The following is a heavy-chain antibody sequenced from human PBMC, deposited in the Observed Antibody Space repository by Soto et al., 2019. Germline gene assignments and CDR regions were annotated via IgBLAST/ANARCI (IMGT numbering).Heavy chain of an antibody. V-gene: IGHV3-48*03. CDR1: GFIFSNYE. Sequence: LSCAASGFIFSNYEMHWVRQAPGKGLEWVSSISGDGDTIYNADSVRGRFTVSRDNAKKSLYLQMNSLRAEDTALYYCARDLGSGNFDYWGQGTLVTVSS. CDR2: ISGDGDTI. D-gene: IGHD1-26*01. J-gene: IGHJ4*02. CDR3: ARDLGSGNFDY.